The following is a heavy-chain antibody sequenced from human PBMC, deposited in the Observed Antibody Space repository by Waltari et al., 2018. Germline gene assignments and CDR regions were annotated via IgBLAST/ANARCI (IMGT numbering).Heavy chain of an antibody. CDR2: INHSGST. D-gene: IGHD3-10*01. J-gene: IGHJ3*02. Sequence: QVQLQQWGAGLLKPSETLSLTCAVYGGSFSGYYWSWIRQPPGKGLEWIGEINHSGSTNYNPSLKSRVTISVDTSKNQFSLKLSSVTAADTAVYYCARFEVEVRGVIDAFDIWGQGTMVTVSS. CDR1: GGSFSGYY. V-gene: IGHV4-34*01. CDR3: ARFEVEVRGVIDAFDI.